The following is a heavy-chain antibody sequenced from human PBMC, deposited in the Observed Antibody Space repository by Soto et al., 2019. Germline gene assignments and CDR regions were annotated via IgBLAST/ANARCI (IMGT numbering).Heavy chain of an antibody. Sequence: PGGPLRLSCAASGFTFSNYNRNWVRQAPGKGLEWVSHITDGLTRHYADFVQGRFTISRDNAKNSLYLEMADLRDEDTAVYYCARDTSHGVTIGGLDSWGQGTLVTVSS. D-gene: IGHD3-16*01. CDR3: ARDTSHGVTIGGLDS. J-gene: IGHJ4*02. CDR2: ITDGLTR. V-gene: IGHV3-48*02. CDR1: GFTFSNYN.